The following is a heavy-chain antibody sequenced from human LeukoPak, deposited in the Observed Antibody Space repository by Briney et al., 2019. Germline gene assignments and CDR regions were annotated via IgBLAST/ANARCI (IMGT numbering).Heavy chain of an antibody. CDR3: ARDRVAYYYDSSGYPSPAEFDY. J-gene: IGHJ4*02. Sequence: GASVKISCKASGYTFTGYYMHWVRQAPGQGLEWMGWINPNSGGTNYAQKFQGRVTMTRDTSISTAYMELRSLRSDDTAVYYCARDRVAYYYDSSGYPSPAEFDYWGQGTLVTVSS. V-gene: IGHV1-2*02. CDR2: INPNSGGT. D-gene: IGHD3-22*01. CDR1: GYTFTGYY.